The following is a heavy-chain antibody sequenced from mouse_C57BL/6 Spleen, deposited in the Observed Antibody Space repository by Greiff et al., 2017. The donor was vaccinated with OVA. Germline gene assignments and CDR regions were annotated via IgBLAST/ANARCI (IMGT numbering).Heavy chain of an antibody. V-gene: IGHV1-82*01. D-gene: IGHD6-1*01. CDR1: GYAFSSSW. CDR2: IYPGDGDT. J-gene: IGHJ2*01. CDR3: ARSCPFDY. Sequence: QVQLQQSGPELVKPGASVKISCKASGYAFSSSWMNWVKQRPGKGLEWIGRIYPGDGDTNYNGKFKGKATLTADNSSSTAYMQLSSLTSEDSAVYFCARSCPFDYWGQGTTLTVSS.